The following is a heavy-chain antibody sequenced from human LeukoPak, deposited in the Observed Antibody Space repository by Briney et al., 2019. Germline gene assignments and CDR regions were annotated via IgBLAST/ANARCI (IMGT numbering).Heavy chain of an antibody. CDR1: GFTFSSYA. CDR2: ISGSASST. D-gene: IGHD2-15*01. Sequence: GGSLRLSCAASGFTFSSYAMSWVRQAPGKGLEWVSAISGSASSTYHADSVKGRFTISRDNSKNTLYLQMNSLRAEDTAVYYCAKAPIRYCSGGSCYLDYWGQGTLVTVSS. V-gene: IGHV3-23*01. J-gene: IGHJ4*02. CDR3: AKAPIRYCSGGSCYLDY.